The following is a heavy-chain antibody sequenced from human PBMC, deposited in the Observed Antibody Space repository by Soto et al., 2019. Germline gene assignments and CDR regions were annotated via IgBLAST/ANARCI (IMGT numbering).Heavy chain of an antibody. Sequence: QVQLVKSGAEVKKPGASVKVSCKASGYTFTSYGISWVRQAPGQGLEWMGWISAYNGNTNYAQKLQGRVTMTSDASTSEADMDLRSLRYDDTAVYYCSRHDGSGLLDYWGQGTLVTVSS. V-gene: IGHV1-18*01. J-gene: IGHJ4*02. D-gene: IGHD3-10*01. CDR3: SRHDGSGLLDY. CDR2: ISAYNGNT. CDR1: GYTFTSYG.